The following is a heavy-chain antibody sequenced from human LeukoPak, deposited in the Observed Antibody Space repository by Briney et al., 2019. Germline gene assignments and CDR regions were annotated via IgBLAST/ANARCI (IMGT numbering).Heavy chain of an antibody. CDR3: AASDMVRGAWLDP. Sequence: GASVKVSCKASGYTFTGYYMHWVRQAPGQGLEWMGWINPNSGDTNYAQRFQGRVPMTGDTSISTAYMELSRLRSDDTAVYYCAASDMVRGAWLDPWGQGTLVTVSS. D-gene: IGHD3-10*01. CDR1: GYTFTGYY. CDR2: INPNSGDT. V-gene: IGHV1-2*02. J-gene: IGHJ5*02.